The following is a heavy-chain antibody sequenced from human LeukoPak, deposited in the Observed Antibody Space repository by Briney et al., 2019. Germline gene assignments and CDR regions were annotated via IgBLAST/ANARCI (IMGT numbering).Heavy chain of an antibody. Sequence: PSETLSLTCTVSGGSISSYYWSWIRQPPGKGLEWIGYIYYSGSTNYNPSLKSRVTISVDTSKNQFSLKLSSVTAADTAVYYCARNNGCYSPFQHWGQGTLVTVSS. CDR3: ARNNGCYSPFQH. CDR1: GGSISSYY. D-gene: IGHD3-22*01. CDR2: IYYSGST. V-gene: IGHV4-59*01. J-gene: IGHJ1*01.